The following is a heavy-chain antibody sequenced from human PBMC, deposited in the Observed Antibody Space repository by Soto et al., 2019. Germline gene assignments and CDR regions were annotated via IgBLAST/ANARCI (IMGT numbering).Heavy chain of an antibody. CDR2: ISYDGSNK. CDR1: GFTFSNYA. CDR3: ARVYSGYEDYYYYYGMDV. D-gene: IGHD5-12*01. J-gene: IGHJ6*02. Sequence: QVQLVESGGGVVQPGRSLRLSCAASGFTFSNYAMHWVRQAPGKGLEWVAVISYDGSNKYYADSVKGRFTISRDNSTNTRYLEMNSLRAEDTAGYYCARVYSGYEDYYYYYGMDVWGQGTTVTVSS. V-gene: IGHV3-30-3*01.